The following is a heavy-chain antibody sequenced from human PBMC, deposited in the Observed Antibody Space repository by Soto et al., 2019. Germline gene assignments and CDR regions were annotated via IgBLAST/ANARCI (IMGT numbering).Heavy chain of an antibody. CDR3: ARDYRVSEIFGVVINYPMEV. D-gene: IGHD3-3*01. J-gene: IGHJ6*02. CDR1: GDSISSGDYY. CDR2: MHYSVST. V-gene: IGHV4-61*08. Sequence: SETLSLTCTVSGDSISSGDYYCSWIRQAPGRGLEWLGYMHYSVSTTYNPSLKSRVTISVDTSKNQFSLKLSSVTAADTAVYYCARDYRVSEIFGVVINYPMEVWAQGTTVTVSS.